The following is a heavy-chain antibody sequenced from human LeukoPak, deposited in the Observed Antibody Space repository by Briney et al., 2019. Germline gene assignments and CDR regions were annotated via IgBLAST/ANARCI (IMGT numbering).Heavy chain of an antibody. Sequence: SETLSLTCTVSGGSISSSSHYWGWIRQPPGKGPEWIGTIYYSGSTYYNPSLKSRVTISVDTSKNQFSLKLSSVTAADTAVYYCARGPYYYDSNGWFDPWGQGTLVTVSS. V-gene: IGHV4-39*07. J-gene: IGHJ5*02. CDR2: IYYSGST. CDR3: ARGPYYYDSNGWFDP. CDR1: GGSISSSSHY. D-gene: IGHD3-22*01.